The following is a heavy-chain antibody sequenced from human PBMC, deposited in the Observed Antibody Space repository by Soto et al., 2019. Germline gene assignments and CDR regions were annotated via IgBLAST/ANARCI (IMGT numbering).Heavy chain of an antibody. D-gene: IGHD6-13*01. J-gene: IGHJ4*02. Sequence: SESMTLTSTLSGGPISSSCYHSGWIRQPPGKGLEWIGSIYYSGSTYYNPSLKSRVTISVDTSKNQFSLKLSSVTAADTAVYYCARHPPYSNPKGWRFDYWGQG. CDR1: GGPISSSCYH. CDR3: ARHPPYSNPKGWRFDY. CDR2: IYYSGST. V-gene: IGHV4-39*01.